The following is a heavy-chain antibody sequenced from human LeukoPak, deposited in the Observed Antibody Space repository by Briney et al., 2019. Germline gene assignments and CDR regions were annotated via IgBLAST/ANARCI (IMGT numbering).Heavy chain of an antibody. CDR2: INPSGGST. J-gene: IGHJ6*02. Sequence: ASVKVSCKASGYTFTSYYMHWVRQAPGQGLEWMGIINPSGGSTSYAQKFQGRVTMTRDTSTSTVYMELSSLRSEDTAVYYCARNDLGDYYYYGMDVWGQETTVTVSS. V-gene: IGHV1-46*01. CDR3: ARNDLGDYYYYGMDV. CDR1: GYTFTSYY. D-gene: IGHD4-17*01.